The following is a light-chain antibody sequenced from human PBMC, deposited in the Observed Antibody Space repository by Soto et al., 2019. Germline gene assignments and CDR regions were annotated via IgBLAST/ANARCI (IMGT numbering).Light chain of an antibody. V-gene: IGKV3-11*01. Sequence: EIVLTQSPATLSLSPGERATLSCRASQSINKYLAWYQQKPGQAPRLLIYDASNRATGIPARFSGSGSGTDFTLTISRLEPEDFAVYYCQRRGNWPPGATFGGGTKVEI. CDR2: DAS. CDR1: QSINKY. J-gene: IGKJ4*01. CDR3: QRRGNWPPGAT.